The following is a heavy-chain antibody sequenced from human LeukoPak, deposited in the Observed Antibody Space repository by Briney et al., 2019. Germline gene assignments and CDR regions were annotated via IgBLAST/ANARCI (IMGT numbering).Heavy chain of an antibody. Sequence: SETLSLTCTVSGGSVSSSGYYWGWIRQPPGKGLEWIASIYYSGSTYYSPSLKSRVTISVDASKNQFSLKLSSVTAADTAVYYCARDRMIGQLYYFDYWGQGTLVTVSS. CDR3: ARDRMIGQLYYFDY. CDR2: IYYSGST. V-gene: IGHV4-39*02. J-gene: IGHJ4*02. CDR1: GGSVSSSGYY. D-gene: IGHD3-22*01.